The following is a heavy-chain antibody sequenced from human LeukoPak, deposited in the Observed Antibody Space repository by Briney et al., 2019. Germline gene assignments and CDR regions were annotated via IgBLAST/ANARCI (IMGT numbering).Heavy chain of an antibody. Sequence: ASETLSLTCTVSGGSISSYYWSWIRQPAGKGLEWIGRIYTSGSTNYNPSLKSRVTMSVDTSKNQFSLKLSSVTAADTAVYYCARDFADYDILTGYSAAGFDPWGQGTLVTVSS. J-gene: IGHJ5*02. V-gene: IGHV4-4*07. CDR2: IYTSGST. D-gene: IGHD3-9*01. CDR3: ARDFADYDILTGYSAAGFDP. CDR1: GGSISSYY.